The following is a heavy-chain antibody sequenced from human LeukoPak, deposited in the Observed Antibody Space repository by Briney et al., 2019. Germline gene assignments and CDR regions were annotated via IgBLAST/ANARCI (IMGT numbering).Heavy chain of an antibody. D-gene: IGHD6-19*01. V-gene: IGHV1-69*05. CDR2: IIPIFGTA. J-gene: IGHJ4*02. CDR3: ARDIAVAGPIDY. Sequence: GASVKVSCKASGGTFSSYAISWVRQAPGQGLEWMGRIIPIFGTANYAQKFQGRVTITTDESTSTAYMELSSLRSEDTAVYYCARDIAVAGPIDYWGQGTLVTVSS. CDR1: GGTFSSYA.